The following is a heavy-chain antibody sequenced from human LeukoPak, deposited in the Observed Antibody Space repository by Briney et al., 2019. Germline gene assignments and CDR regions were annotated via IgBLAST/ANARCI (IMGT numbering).Heavy chain of an antibody. CDR3: ARAVAAGGKNYYYMDV. V-gene: IGHV1-69*05. Sequence: AAVKVSSKASGGTFTSYAISSVRQAPGQGLEWVGGIIPIFGTANYAQKFQGRVTITTDESTSTAYMELSSMRSEDTAVYYCARAVAAGGKNYYYMDVWGKGSTVTLSS. J-gene: IGHJ6*03. D-gene: IGHD6-13*01. CDR2: IIPIFGTA. CDR1: GGTFTSYA.